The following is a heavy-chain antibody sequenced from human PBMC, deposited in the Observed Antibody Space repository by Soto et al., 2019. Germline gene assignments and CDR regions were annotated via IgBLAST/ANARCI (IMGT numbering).Heavy chain of an antibody. J-gene: IGHJ5*02. CDR1: GVSITSYY. CDR2: IYYSGSS. D-gene: IGHD6-13*01. CDR3: ARDPPTPYST. Sequence: PSETLSLTCTVSGVSITSYYWSWIRQPPGKGLEWIGYIYYSGSSNYNPSLKSRVTTSVATPKNQFSLNLSSVTAADTAGYYCARDPPTPYSTWGQGTLVTVSS. V-gene: IGHV4-59*01.